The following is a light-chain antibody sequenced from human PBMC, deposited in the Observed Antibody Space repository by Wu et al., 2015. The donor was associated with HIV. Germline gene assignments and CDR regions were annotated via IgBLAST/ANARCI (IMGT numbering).Light chain of an antibody. Sequence: EIVLTQSPGTLSLSPGERATLSCRASQSVGTSLAWYQQKPGQSPRLLIYNASKRATGIAPRFSGIGSGTDFTLTITSLESEDFALYYCQHRQNWPLTFGGGTKVEIK. V-gene: IGKV3-11*01. CDR3: QHRQNWPLT. CDR2: NAS. CDR1: QSVGTS. J-gene: IGKJ4*01.